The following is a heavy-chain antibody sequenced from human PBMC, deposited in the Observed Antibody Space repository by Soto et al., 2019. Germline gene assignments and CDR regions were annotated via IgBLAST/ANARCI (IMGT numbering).Heavy chain of an antibody. CDR1: GYTFTSYA. Sequence: GPSVKVSCKASGYTFTSYAMHWVRQAPGQRLEWMGWINAGNGNTKYSQKFQGRVTITRDTSASTAYMELSSLRSEDTAVYYCARVWQGDYYYGMDVWGQGTTVTVSS. D-gene: IGHD3-16*01. J-gene: IGHJ6*02. CDR3: ARVWQGDYYYGMDV. CDR2: INAGNGNT. V-gene: IGHV1-3*01.